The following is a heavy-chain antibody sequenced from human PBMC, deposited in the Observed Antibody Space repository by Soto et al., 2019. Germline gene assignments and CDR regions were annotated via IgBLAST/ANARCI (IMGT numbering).Heavy chain of an antibody. CDR1: GYTFTGYY. V-gene: IGHV1-2*02. CDR2: INPNSGGT. D-gene: IGHD3-16*02. CDR3: ARGRQLYDYVWGSYRDHFDY. J-gene: IGHJ4*02. Sequence: ASVKVSCKASGYTFTGYYMHWVRQAPGQGLEWMGWINPNSGGTNYAQKFQGRVTMTRDTSISTAYMGLSRLRSDDTAVYYCARGRQLYDYVWGSYRDHFDYWGQGTLVTVSS.